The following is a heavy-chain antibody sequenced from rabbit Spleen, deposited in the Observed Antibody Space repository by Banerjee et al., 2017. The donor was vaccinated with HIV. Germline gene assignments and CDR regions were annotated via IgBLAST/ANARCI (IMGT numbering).Heavy chain of an antibody. CDR1: GFDFSSYG. CDR3: ARVSETSGWGEDL. CDR2: IDPLFGST. D-gene: IGHD4-1*01. Sequence: QEQLEESGGGLVQPGGSLKLSCKASGFDFSSYGVSWVRQAPGKGLEWIGYIDPLFGSTYYASWVNGRFSISRENTQNTVSLQLNSLTAADTATYFCARVSETSGWGEDLWGQGTLVTVS. J-gene: IGHJ4*01. V-gene: IGHV1S47*01.